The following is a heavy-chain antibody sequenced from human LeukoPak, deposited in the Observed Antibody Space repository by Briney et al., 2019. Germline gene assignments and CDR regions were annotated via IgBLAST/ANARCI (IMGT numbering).Heavy chain of an antibody. Sequence: GGSLRLSCAASGFTFSNYWMSWVRQAPGKGLEWVSSISSSSSYIYYADSVKGRFTISRDNAKNSLYLQMNSLRAEDTAVYYCAKDEGPTYGSGYGMDVWGQGTTVTVSS. CDR1: GFTFSNYW. D-gene: IGHD3-10*01. CDR3: AKDEGPTYGSGYGMDV. CDR2: ISSSSSYI. V-gene: IGHV3-21*01. J-gene: IGHJ6*02.